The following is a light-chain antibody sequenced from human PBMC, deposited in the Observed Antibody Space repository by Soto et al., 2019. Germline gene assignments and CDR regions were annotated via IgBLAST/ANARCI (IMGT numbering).Light chain of an antibody. CDR2: AAS. J-gene: IGKJ1*01. Sequence: DIQMTQSPSSLSASVGDTVTITCRASQGISNYLAWYQQKPGQVPNLLIYAASTLQSGVPSRFSGSGSGTDFPLTISSLRAEDVATYYCQKYSDAPLTFGQGTKVEL. V-gene: IGKV1-27*01. CDR3: QKYSDAPLT. CDR1: QGISNY.